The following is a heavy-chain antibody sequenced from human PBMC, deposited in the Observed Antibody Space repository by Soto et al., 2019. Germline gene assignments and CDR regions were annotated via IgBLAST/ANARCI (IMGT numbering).Heavy chain of an antibody. CDR1: GGTFSSYA. CDR3: ARGEEDIVVVPAAMFGFDY. D-gene: IGHD2-2*01. V-gene: IGHV1-69*13. CDR2: IIPIFGTA. J-gene: IGHJ4*02. Sequence: ASVKVSCKASGGTFSSYAISWVRQAPGQGLEWMGGIIPIFGTANYAQKFQGRATITADESTSTAYMELSSLRSEDTAVYYCARGEEDIVVVPAAMFGFDYWGQGTLVTVSS.